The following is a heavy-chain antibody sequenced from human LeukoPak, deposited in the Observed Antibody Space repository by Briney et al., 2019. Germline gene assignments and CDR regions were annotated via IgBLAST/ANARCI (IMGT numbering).Heavy chain of an antibody. J-gene: IGHJ2*01. CDR3: ARESHGTFDL. Sequence: PSETLSLTCTVSGGSISSYYWSWIRQPPGKGLEWVGYIYYSGSTNYNPSLTSPVTISVDTSKHQFYLKLSSVTAADTAVYYCARESHGTFDLWGRGTLVTVSS. CDR1: GGSISSYY. V-gene: IGHV4-59*01. D-gene: IGHD1-26*01. CDR2: IYYSGST.